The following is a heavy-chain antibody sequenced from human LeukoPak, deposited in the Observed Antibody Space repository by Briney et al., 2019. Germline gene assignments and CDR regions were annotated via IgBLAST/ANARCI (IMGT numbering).Heavy chain of an antibody. Sequence: ASVKVSCKASGYTFTSYFLHWVRQAPGQGPEWVGIINPSSGGTSYAQRFQGRVTMTRDTSTSTVYMELSSLRSEDSAMYYCAREVGATDYWGQGTLVTVSS. CDR1: GYTFTSYF. V-gene: IGHV1-46*01. J-gene: IGHJ4*02. CDR3: AREVGATDY. D-gene: IGHD1-26*01. CDR2: INPSSGGT.